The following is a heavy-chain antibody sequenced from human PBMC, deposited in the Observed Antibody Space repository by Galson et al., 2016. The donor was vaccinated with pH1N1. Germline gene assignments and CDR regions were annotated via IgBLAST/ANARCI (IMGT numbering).Heavy chain of an antibody. J-gene: IGHJ1*01. CDR1: GFIFSDYS. D-gene: IGHD3-9*01. CDR2: IKHDASEK. Sequence: SLRLSCAASGFIFSDYSMTWVRQAPGAGLEWVANIKHDASEKYYVDSVKGRFTISRDNAKKSLYLEMGSPRAEDTAVYYCARDLGSTGYLKYWGQGILVIVSA. V-gene: IGHV3-7*03. CDR3: ARDLGSTGYLKY.